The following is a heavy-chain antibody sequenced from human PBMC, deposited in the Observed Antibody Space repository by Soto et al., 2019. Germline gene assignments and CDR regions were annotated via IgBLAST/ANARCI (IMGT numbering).Heavy chain of an antibody. Sequence: QVQLVESGGGVVQPGRSLRLSCAASGFTFSSYAMHWVRQAPGKGLEWVAVISYDGSNKYYADSVKGRFTISRDNYKNTLYLQMNSLRAEDTAVYYCARVLTTPTYYYYGMDVWGQGTTVTVSS. CDR2: ISYDGSNK. CDR3: ARVLTTPTYYYYGMDV. CDR1: GFTFSSYA. D-gene: IGHD4-17*01. J-gene: IGHJ6*02. V-gene: IGHV3-30-3*01.